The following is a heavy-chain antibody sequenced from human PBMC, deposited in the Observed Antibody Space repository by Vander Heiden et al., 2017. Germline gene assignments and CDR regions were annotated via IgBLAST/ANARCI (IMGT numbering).Heavy chain of an antibody. Sequence: EVQLVESGGGLVKPGGSLRLSCAASGFTFSSYSMNWVRQAPGKGLEWVSSISISSDYIYYADSVKVRFTISRDNAKNSLYLKMNSLRAEDTAVYYCARERVEMATSFDDWGQGTLVTVSS. D-gene: IGHD5-12*01. CDR1: GFTFSSYS. V-gene: IGHV3-21*01. CDR3: ARERVEMATSFDD. J-gene: IGHJ4*02. CDR2: ISISSDYI.